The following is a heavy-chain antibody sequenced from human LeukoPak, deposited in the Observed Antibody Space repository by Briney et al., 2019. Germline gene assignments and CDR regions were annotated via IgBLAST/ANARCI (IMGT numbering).Heavy chain of an antibody. V-gene: IGHV3-74*01. J-gene: IGHJ4*02. CDR3: VRDVWGDRDGYFDF. CDR2: INTDGRST. D-gene: IGHD3-16*01. Sequence: GGCLRLSCAASGFSFSSYWRHWVRRAPGRGLEWVSRINTDGRSTSYGVSVMGRFTISRDNAKNTLELHMDSLRAEDTAVYFCVRDVWGDRDGYFDFWGQGTLVTVSS. CDR1: GFSFSSYW.